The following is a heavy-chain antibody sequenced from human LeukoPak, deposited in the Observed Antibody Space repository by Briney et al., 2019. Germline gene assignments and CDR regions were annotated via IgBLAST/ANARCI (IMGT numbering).Heavy chain of an antibody. D-gene: IGHD6-6*01. Sequence: GASVKVSCKASGYTFTSYDINWVRQATGQGLEWMGWMNPNSGNTGYAQKFQGRVTMTRNTSISTAYMELSSLRSEDTAVYYCARIGSSPWVAYYYYMDVWGKGTTVTVSS. J-gene: IGHJ6*03. CDR3: ARIGSSPWVAYYYYMDV. CDR2: MNPNSGNT. V-gene: IGHV1-8*01. CDR1: GYTFTSYD.